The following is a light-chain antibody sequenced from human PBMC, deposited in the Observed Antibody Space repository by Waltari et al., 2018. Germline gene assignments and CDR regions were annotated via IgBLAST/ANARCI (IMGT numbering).Light chain of an antibody. V-gene: IGLV8-61*01. CDR3: VLYMGSGIWV. Sequence: QTVVTQEPSLSVSTGGTVTLTCALSSGPVARTSYASWYQQTPGQAPRTLVYKINNRSSGVPDRFSGSMLGNKAALTITGAQAEDESDYYCVLYMGSGIWVFGGGTKLTVL. J-gene: IGLJ3*02. CDR1: SGPVARTSY. CDR2: KIN.